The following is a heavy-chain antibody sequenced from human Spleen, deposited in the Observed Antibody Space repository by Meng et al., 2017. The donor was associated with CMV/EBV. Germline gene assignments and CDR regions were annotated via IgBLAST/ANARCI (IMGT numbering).Heavy chain of an antibody. CDR1: GYTFTRYY. CDR3: ARDDVSPLLSPRRRTYCSSTSCFFRDYYGMDV. D-gene: IGHD2-2*01. V-gene: IGHV1-46*01. Sequence: ASVKVSCKASGYTFTRYYMDWVRQAPGQGLEWMGIINPSGGSTSYAQKFQGRVTMTRDTFTSTVYMELSSLRSEDTAVYYCARDDVSPLLSPRRRTYCSSTSCFFRDYYGMDVWGQGTTVTVSS. CDR2: INPSGGST. J-gene: IGHJ6*02.